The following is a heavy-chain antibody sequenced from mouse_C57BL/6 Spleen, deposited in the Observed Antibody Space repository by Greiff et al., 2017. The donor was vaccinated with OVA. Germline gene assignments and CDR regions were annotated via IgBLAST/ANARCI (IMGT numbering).Heavy chain of an antibody. V-gene: IGHV1-52*01. CDR1: GYTFTSYW. D-gene: IGHD1-1*01. Sequence: VQLQQPGAELVRPGSSVKLSCKASGYTFTSYWMHWVKQRPIQGLEWIGNIDPSDSETNYNQKFKDKATLTVDKSSSTAYMQLSSLTSEDSAVYYCARDGYYYFDYWGQGATLTVSS. CDR3: ARDGYYYFDY. J-gene: IGHJ2*01. CDR2: IDPSDSET.